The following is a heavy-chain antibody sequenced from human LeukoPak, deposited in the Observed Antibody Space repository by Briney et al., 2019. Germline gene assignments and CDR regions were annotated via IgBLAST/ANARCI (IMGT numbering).Heavy chain of an antibody. CDR2: INPNSGGT. J-gene: IGHJ4*02. CDR1: GYTFTDYY. Sequence: ASVKVSCKASGYTFTDYYMHWVRQAPGQGLEWMGWINPNSGGTNYAQKFQGRVTMTRDTSINTAYMELNRLRSDDTAVYYCARDFTPYYYGSGNSLGYWGQGTLVTVSS. CDR3: ARDFTPYYYGSGNSLGY. V-gene: IGHV1-2*02. D-gene: IGHD3-10*01.